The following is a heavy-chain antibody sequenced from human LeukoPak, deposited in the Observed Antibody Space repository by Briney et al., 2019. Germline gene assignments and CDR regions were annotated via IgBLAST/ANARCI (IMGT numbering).Heavy chain of an antibody. CDR2: INPDGNKK. CDR1: GLTFSSSW. D-gene: IGHD5-18*01. J-gene: IGHJ4*02. V-gene: IGHV3-7*01. CDR3: ARDLAYSRLDY. Sequence: GGSLRLSRAVSGLTFSSSWMDWVRQAPGKGLEWVASINPDGNKKYSADSVKGRFTISRDNAENSLYLQMNSLRVEDTAFYYCARDLAYSRLDYWGQGMLVTVSS.